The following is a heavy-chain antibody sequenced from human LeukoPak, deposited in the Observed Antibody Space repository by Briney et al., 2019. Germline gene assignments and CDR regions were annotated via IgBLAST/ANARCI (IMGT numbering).Heavy chain of an antibody. CDR2: INHSGST. CDR1: GGSFSGYY. J-gene: IGHJ2*01. Sequence: KPSETLSLTCAVYGGSFSGYYWSWIRQPPGKGLEWIGEINHSGSTNYNPSLKSRVTISVDTSKNQFSLKLSSVTAADTAVYYCARWAQVLRMRFDLWGRGTLVTVSS. D-gene: IGHD3-3*01. CDR3: ARWAQVLRMRFDL. V-gene: IGHV4-34*01.